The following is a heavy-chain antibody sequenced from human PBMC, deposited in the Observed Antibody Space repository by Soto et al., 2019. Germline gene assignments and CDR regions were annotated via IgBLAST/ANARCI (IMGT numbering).Heavy chain of an antibody. CDR2: ISGGGGTT. CDR1: GFTFSSHV. Sequence: SLRLSCAASGFTFSSHVMNWVRQAPGKGLEWVAAISGGGGTTFYGDSVEGRFTMSRDNSKNTLFLQMNSLRAEDTAVYYCARGPRAPPPHDYGMDVWGQGTTVTVSS. CDR3: ARGPRAPPPHDYGMDV. J-gene: IGHJ6*02. V-gene: IGHV3-23*01.